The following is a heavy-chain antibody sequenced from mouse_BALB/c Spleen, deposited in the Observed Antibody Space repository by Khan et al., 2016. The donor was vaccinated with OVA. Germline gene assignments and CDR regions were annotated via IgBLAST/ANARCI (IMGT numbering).Heavy chain of an antibody. J-gene: IGHJ2*01. Sequence: QVQLQQPGPELVKPGASVKISCKASGYIFTDYYVNWVKQKPGQGLEWIGWIYPGGGTTQYNEKFKGKATLTVDTSSSTAYMHLSSLTSEDSAVYFCSRLYFDYWGQGSTLTVSS. V-gene: IGHV1-84*02. CDR3: SRLYFDY. CDR1: GYIFTDYY. CDR2: IYPGGGTT.